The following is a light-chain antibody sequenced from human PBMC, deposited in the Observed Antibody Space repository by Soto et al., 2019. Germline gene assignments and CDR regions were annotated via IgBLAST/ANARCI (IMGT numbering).Light chain of an antibody. J-gene: IGLJ1*01. CDR1: NIGSKS. V-gene: IGLV3-21*02. CDR3: QVWDSSSDQPYV. Sequence: SYELTQPPSVSVAPGQTARITCGGTNIGSKSVHWYQQKPGQAPVLVVHDDSVRPSGIPERFSGSNSGNTATLTISWVEAGDEADYYCQVWDSSSDQPYVFGRGTKVTVL. CDR2: DDS.